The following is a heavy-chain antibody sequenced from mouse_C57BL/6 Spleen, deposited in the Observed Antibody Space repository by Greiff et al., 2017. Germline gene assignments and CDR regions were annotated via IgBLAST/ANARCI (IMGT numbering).Heavy chain of an antibody. D-gene: IGHD1-1*01. CDR2: FDPSDSET. CDR3: AREREYGSSTYWYFDV. Sequence: QVQLQQPGAELVRPGSSVKLSCKASGYTFTSYWMHWVKQRPIQGLEWIGNFDPSDSETHYNQKFKDKATLTVDKYSLTAYVQLSSLTSEDDAVSYCAREREYGSSTYWYFDVGGTGTTVTVSS. CDR1: GYTFTSYW. V-gene: IGHV1-52*01. J-gene: IGHJ1*03.